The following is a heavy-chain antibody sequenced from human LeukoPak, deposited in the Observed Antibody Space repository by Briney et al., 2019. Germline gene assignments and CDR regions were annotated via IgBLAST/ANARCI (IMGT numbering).Heavy chain of an antibody. D-gene: IGHD4-17*01. CDR2: ISAYNGNT. CDR3: ARNDYGDYAWYFDL. Sequence: ASVKVSCKASGYTFTNYGISWVRQAPGQGLEWMGWISAYNGNTNYAQKLQGRVTMTTDTSTSTAYMELRSLRSDDTAVYYCARNDYGDYAWYFDLWGRGTLVTVSS. J-gene: IGHJ2*01. V-gene: IGHV1-18*01. CDR1: GYTFTNYG.